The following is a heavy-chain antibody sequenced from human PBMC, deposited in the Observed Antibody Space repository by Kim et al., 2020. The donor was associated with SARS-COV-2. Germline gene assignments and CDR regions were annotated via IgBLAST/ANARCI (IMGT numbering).Heavy chain of an antibody. V-gene: IGHV3-53*01. J-gene: IGHJ4*02. CDR2: IYSGGST. Sequence: GGYMRLSCVASGFTVSSTYLSWVRQAPGKGLEWVSLIYSGGSTYYADSVKGRFTISRDSSKNTLYLQMISLRAEDTATYYCAHLDGSGPMGAINYWGQGTVVTGSS. CDR1: GFTVSSTY. CDR3: AHLDGSGPMGAINY. D-gene: IGHD2-15*01.